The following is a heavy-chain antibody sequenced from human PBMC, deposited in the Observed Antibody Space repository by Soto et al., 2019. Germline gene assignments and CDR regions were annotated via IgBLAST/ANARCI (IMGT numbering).Heavy chain of an antibody. CDR2: INAGNANT. D-gene: IGHD6-13*01. V-gene: IGHV1-3*01. Sequence: ASVKVSCKASGYTFTSYAMHWVRQAPGQRLEWMGWINAGNANTKYSQKFQGRVTFTRDTSASTAYMELSSLRSEDTAVYYCARAPSWYSFDYLGQGTLVTVSS. CDR3: ARAPSWYSFDY. J-gene: IGHJ4*02. CDR1: GYTFTSYA.